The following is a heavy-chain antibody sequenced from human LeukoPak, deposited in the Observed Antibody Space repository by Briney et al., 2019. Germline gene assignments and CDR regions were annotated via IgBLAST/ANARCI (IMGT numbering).Heavy chain of an antibody. CDR3: XXXXXXGDYAGFDY. CDR1: A. CDR2: ISWNSGNI. J-gene: IGHJ4*02. V-gene: IGHV3-9*01. Sequence: AXXWXRQXPGXXXXXXXGISWNSGNIAXADSVKGRFTISRXXXKSXXYXQINNLRAEDTALYYCXXXXXXGDYAGFDYWGQGTLVSVSS. D-gene: IGHD4-17*01.